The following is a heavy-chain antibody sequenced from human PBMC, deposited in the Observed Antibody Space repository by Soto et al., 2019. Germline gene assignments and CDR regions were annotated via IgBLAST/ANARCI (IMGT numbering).Heavy chain of an antibody. Sequence: EVQLLESGGGLVQPGGSLRLSCAASGFTFSSYAMSWVRQAPGKGLEWVSAISGSGGSTYYADSVKGRFTISRDNSKNTLYLQMNSVRAEDTAVYYCAKTDGSGSYYNVLFYWGQGTLVTVSS. CDR1: GFTFSSYA. J-gene: IGHJ4*02. CDR2: ISGSGGST. D-gene: IGHD3-10*01. CDR3: AKTDGSGSYYNVLFY. V-gene: IGHV3-23*01.